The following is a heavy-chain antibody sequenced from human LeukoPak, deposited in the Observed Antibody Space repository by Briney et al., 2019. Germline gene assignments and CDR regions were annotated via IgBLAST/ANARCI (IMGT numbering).Heavy chain of an antibody. J-gene: IGHJ5*02. D-gene: IGHD1-7*01. V-gene: IGHV4-34*01. CDR3: ARGVPRITGTTLLGWFDP. CDR2: INHSGST. Sequence: PSETLSLTCAVYGGSFSGYYWGWIRQPPGKGLEWIGEINHSGSTNYNPSLKSRVTISVDTSKNQFSLKLSSVTAADTAVYYCARGVPRITGTTLLGWFDPWGQGTLVTVSS. CDR1: GGSFSGYY.